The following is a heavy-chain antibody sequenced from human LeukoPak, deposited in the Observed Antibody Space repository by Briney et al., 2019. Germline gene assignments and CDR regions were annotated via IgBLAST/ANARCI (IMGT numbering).Heavy chain of an antibody. CDR1: GFTFSSYG. CDR3: AKDHFSGSHGDY. V-gene: IGHV3-30*18. J-gene: IGHJ4*02. Sequence: PGGSLRLSCAASGFTFSSYGMHWVRQAPGKGLEWVAVISYDGSNKYYADSVKGQFTISRDNSKNTLYLQMNSLRAEDTAVYYCAKDHFSGSHGDYWGQGTLVTVSS. D-gene: IGHD1-26*01. CDR2: ISYDGSNK.